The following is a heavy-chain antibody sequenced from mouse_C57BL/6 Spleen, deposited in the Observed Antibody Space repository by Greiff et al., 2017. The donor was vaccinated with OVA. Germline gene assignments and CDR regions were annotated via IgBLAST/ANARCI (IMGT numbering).Heavy chain of an antibody. CDR3: ASNYYAMDY. CDR1: GYSFTGYY. CDR2: INPSTGGT. Sequence: VQLKQSGPELVKPGASVKISCKASGYSFTGYYMHWVKQSSEKSLEWIGEINPSTGGTSYNQKFKGKATLTVDKSSSTAYMQLKSLTSEDSAVYYCASNYYAMDYWGQGTSVTVSS. V-gene: IGHV1-43*01. J-gene: IGHJ4*01.